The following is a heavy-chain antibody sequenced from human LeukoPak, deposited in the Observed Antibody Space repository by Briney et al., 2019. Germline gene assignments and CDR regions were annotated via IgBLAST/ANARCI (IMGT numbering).Heavy chain of an antibody. Sequence: PSETVSLTCTVSGGSISGYYWSWIRQPPGEGLEWIGEINHSGSTNYNPSLKSRVTISVDTSKNQFSLKLSSVTAADTAVYYCARGLYSSSWYYYYGMDVWGQGTTVTVSS. J-gene: IGHJ6*02. CDR3: ARGLYSSSWYYYYGMDV. CDR2: INHSGST. CDR1: GGSISGYY. V-gene: IGHV4-34*01. D-gene: IGHD6-13*01.